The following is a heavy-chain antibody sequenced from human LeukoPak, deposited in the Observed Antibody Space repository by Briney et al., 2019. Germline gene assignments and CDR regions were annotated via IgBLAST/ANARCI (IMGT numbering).Heavy chain of an antibody. Sequence: AGGSLRLSCAASGFTFSSYEMNWVRQAPVKGLEWVSYISSSGSTIYYADSVKGRFTISRDNAKNSLYLQMNSLRAEDTAVYYCAREFRGPSSGWHRGYWSFDLWGRGTLVTVSS. J-gene: IGHJ2*01. D-gene: IGHD6-19*01. CDR1: GFTFSSYE. CDR3: AREFRGPSSGWHRGYWSFDL. CDR2: ISSSGSTI. V-gene: IGHV3-48*03.